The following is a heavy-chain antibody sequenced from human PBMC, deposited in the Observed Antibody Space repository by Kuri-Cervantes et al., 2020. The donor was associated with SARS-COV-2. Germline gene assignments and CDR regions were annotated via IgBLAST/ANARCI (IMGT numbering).Heavy chain of an antibody. CDR1: GFTFSSYA. D-gene: IGHD3-10*01. J-gene: IGHJ4*02. Sequence: GESLKISCAASGFTFSSYAMHWVRQAPGKGLEWVAVISYDGSNKYYADSVKGRSTISRDNSKNTLYLQMNSLRAEDTAVYYCARDRGYGSGSYSDYWGQGTLVTVSS. CDR3: ARDRGYGSGSYSDY. V-gene: IGHV3-30-3*01. CDR2: ISYDGSNK.